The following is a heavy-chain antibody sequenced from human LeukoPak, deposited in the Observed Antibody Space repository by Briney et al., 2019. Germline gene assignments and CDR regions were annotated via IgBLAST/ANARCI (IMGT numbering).Heavy chain of an antibody. V-gene: IGHV3-30*02. CDR1: GFTFGSYG. Sequence: GGSLRLSCAASGFTFGSYGMHWVRQAPGKGLEWVTFIRSDGSNKYYADSVKGRFTISRDNSKNTLYLQMNTLIADDTAVYYCARDQAHSFDIWGQGTMVTVSS. CDR3: ARDQAHSFDI. CDR2: IRSDGSNK. J-gene: IGHJ3*02.